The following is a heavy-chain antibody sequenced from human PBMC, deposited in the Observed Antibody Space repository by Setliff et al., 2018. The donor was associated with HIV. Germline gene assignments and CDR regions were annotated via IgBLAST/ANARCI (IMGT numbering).Heavy chain of an antibody. J-gene: IGHJ3*02. D-gene: IGHD3-10*01. CDR3: AKGPWFGELFINDGFDI. Sequence: GGSLRLSCAASGFTFSNYAMGWVRQGPGKGLEWVSTIGAVGSPTFYAESVKGRFTISRDNSKNTMYVQMNSLRAEDTAVYYCAKGPWFGELFINDGFDIWGQGTMVTVSS. CDR1: GFTFSNYA. V-gene: IGHV3-23*01. CDR2: IGAVGSPT.